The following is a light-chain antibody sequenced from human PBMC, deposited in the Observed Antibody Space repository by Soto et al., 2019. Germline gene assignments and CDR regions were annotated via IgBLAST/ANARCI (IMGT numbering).Light chain of an antibody. V-gene: IGKV3-11*01. Sequence: EIVMTQSPATLSVSPGERATLSCRASQSVSSNLAWYQQKPGQAPRLPIYDASNRATGIPARFSGRGSGTDFTLTISSLDPEDSAVYYCQLRSNWITFGQGTRLEIK. CDR2: DAS. CDR3: QLRSNWIT. J-gene: IGKJ5*01. CDR1: QSVSSN.